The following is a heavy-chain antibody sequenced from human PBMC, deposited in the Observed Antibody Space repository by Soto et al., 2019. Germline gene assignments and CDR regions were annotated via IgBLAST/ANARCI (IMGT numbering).Heavy chain of an antibody. CDR3: ARPHHRYCSSTSCYFDY. D-gene: IGHD2-2*01. Sequence: QVQLVQSGAEVKKPGSSVKVSCKASGGTFSSYAISWVRQAPGQGLEWMGGIIPIFGTANYAQKFQGRVKITADESTSTAYMELSSVRSEDTSVYYCARPHHRYCSSTSCYFDYWGQGTLVTVSS. CDR2: IIPIFGTA. V-gene: IGHV1-69*01. CDR1: GGTFSSYA. J-gene: IGHJ4*02.